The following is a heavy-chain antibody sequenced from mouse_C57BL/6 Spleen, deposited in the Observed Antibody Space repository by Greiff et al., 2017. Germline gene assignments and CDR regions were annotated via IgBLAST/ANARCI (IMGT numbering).Heavy chain of an antibody. CDR2: ISDGGSYT. Sequence: EVKLVESGGGLVKPGGSLKLSCAASGFTFSSYAMSWVRQTPEKRLEWVATISDGGSYTYYPDNVKGRFTISRDNAKNNLYLQMNHLKSEDTAIYYCARDNGYKGYFDVWGTGTTVTVSS. CDR3: ARDNGYKGYFDV. J-gene: IGHJ1*03. D-gene: IGHD1-3*01. CDR1: GFTFSSYA. V-gene: IGHV5-4*01.